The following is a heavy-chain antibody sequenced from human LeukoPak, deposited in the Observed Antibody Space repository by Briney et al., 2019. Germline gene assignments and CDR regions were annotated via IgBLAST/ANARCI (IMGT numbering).Heavy chain of an antibody. J-gene: IGHJ3*02. D-gene: IGHD4-17*01. Sequence: GGSLRLSCTTPKFNFHTYGLTWVPQAPGKELEWVSSISGSGGSTQYAASVQGRFTLSRDNSKNTLYLQMNSLRAEDTAVYYCAKDPNGDYIGAFDIWGQGTMVTVSS. CDR2: ISGSGGST. CDR1: KFNFHTYG. CDR3: AKDPNGDYIGAFDI. V-gene: IGHV3-23*01.